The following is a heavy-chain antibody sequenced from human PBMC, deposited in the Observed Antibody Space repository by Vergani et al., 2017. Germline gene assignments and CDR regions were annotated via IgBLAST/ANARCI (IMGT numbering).Heavy chain of an antibody. Sequence: VEAGGGLVQPGGSLRLSCTASGFTFQAFAFHWVRQVSGRGLEWVSGIDRNYGVKNGNSFEGRFSISRDNAKKAVFLQMNNLRHEDTALYFCVKDNYYDADGPFDLWGRGTLVTVSS. CDR3: VKDNYYDADGPFDL. CDR1: GFTFQAFA. J-gene: IGHJ2*01. D-gene: IGHD3-3*01. V-gene: IGHV3-9*01. CDR2: IDRNYGVK.